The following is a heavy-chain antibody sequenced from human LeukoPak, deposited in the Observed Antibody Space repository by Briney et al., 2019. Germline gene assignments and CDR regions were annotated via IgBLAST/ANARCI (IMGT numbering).Heavy chain of an antibody. Sequence: SETLSLTCTVSGASISSGSYYRTWIRQPAGKGLEWIGRIYTSGDTNYNPSLKSRVTISLDTSKNQFSLKLSSVTAADTAVYRCARAGSYYDSRAIDYWGQGTLVTVFS. CDR2: IYTSGDT. CDR1: GASISSGSYY. CDR3: ARAGSYYDSRAIDY. D-gene: IGHD3-22*01. J-gene: IGHJ4*02. V-gene: IGHV4-61*02.